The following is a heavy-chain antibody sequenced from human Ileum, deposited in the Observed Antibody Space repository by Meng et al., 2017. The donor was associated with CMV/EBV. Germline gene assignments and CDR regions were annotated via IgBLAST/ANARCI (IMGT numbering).Heavy chain of an antibody. CDR2: INHSGST. CDR3: ASFPTSSSSYYYYYGMDV. D-gene: IGHD6-6*01. Sequence: SETLSLTCAVYGGSFSGYYWSWIRQPPGKGLEWIGEINHSGSTNYNPSLKSRVTISVDTSKNQFSLKLSSVTAADTAVYYCASFPTSSSSYYYYYGMDVWGQGTTVIVSS. CDR1: GGSFSGYY. V-gene: IGHV4-34*01. J-gene: IGHJ6*02.